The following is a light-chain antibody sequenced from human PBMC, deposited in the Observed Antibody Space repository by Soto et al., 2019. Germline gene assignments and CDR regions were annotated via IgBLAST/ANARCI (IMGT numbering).Light chain of an antibody. V-gene: IGKV3-15*01. Sequence: EIVMTQSPATLSVSPGERATLSCRASQSVSSNLAWYQQKPGQAPRLLIYGASTRATGIPARFSGSGSGTEFNLTISSLQSEDFAVYYCQQYNNWPGTFGQGTKVELQ. CDR1: QSVSSN. J-gene: IGKJ1*01. CDR2: GAS. CDR3: QQYNNWPGT.